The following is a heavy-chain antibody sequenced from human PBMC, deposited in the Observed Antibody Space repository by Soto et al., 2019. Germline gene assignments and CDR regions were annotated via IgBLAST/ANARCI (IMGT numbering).Heavy chain of an antibody. CDR2: IYYTGST. D-gene: IGHD3-22*01. CDR1: GASISSYY. V-gene: IGHV4-59*01. Sequence: SETLSLTCTVSGASISSYYWSWIRQPPGKGLEWIGYIYYTGSTNYNPSLKSRVTISVDTPKNKFSLKLNSVTAADTAVYYCARDRDYFDSSGYGYWGQGILVTVSS. J-gene: IGHJ4*02. CDR3: ARDRDYFDSSGYGY.